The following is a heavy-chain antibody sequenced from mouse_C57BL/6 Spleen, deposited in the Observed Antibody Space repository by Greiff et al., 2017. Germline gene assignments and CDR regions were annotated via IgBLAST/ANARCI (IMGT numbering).Heavy chain of an antibody. CDR2: IDPSDSYT. D-gene: IGHD2-5*01. CDR1: GYTFTSYW. Sequence: QVQLQQSGAELVMPGASVKLSCKASGYTFTSYWMHWVKQRPGQGLEWIGEIDPSDSYTNYNQKFKGKSTLTVDKSSSTAYMQLSSLTSEDSAVYYCATAYYSKEGWFAYWGQGTLVTVSA. J-gene: IGHJ3*01. CDR3: ATAYYSKEGWFAY. V-gene: IGHV1-69*01.